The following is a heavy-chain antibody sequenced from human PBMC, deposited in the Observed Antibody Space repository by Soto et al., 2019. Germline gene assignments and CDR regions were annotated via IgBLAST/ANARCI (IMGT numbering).Heavy chain of an antibody. CDR3: ARGSSIAGLYYGMDV. CDR2: NYYSGIT. D-gene: IGHD6-6*01. Sequence: QVQLQESGPGLVKPSQTLSLTCTVSGGSISSGGYYWTWIRQHPGKGLEWIGYNYYSGITYYNPPPNRRFTISLDTSKNQFSLKLSSVTAADTAVYYCARGSSIAGLYYGMDVWGQGTTVTVSS. V-gene: IGHV4-31*03. J-gene: IGHJ6*02. CDR1: GGSISSGGYY.